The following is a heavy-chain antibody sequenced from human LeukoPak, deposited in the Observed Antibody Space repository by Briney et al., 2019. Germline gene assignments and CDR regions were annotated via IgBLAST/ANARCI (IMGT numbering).Heavy chain of an antibody. D-gene: IGHD3-10*01. CDR2: ISYDGSNK. CDR1: GFTFSSYA. CDR3: TTGYYYGSGSYYPY. J-gene: IGHJ4*02. Sequence: GGSLRLSCAASGFTFSSYAMHWVRQAPGKGLEWVAVISYDGSNKYYADSVKGRFTISRDNSKNTLYLQMNSLKTEDTAVYYCTTGYYYGSGSYYPYWGQGTLVTVSS. V-gene: IGHV3-30-3*01.